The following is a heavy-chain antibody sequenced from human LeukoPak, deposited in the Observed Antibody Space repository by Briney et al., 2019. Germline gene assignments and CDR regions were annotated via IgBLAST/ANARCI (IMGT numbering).Heavy chain of an antibody. CDR1: GGTFSSYA. J-gene: IGHJ3*02. D-gene: IGHD6-19*01. Sequence: GASVKVSCKASGGTFSSYAISWVRQAPGQGLEWMGGIIPIFGTANYAQKFQGRVTITADESTSTAYMELRSLRSDDTAVYYCARVFSSGPFGAFDIWGQGTMVTVSS. CDR3: ARVFSSGPFGAFDI. V-gene: IGHV1-69*13. CDR2: IIPIFGTA.